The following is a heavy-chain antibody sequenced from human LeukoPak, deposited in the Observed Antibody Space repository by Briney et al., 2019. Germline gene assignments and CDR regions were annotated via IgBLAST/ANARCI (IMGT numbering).Heavy chain of an antibody. Sequence: GESLKISCKGSGYSFTSYWIGWVRQMPGKGLEGMGIIYPGDSDTRYSPSFQGQVTISADKSISTAYLQWSSLKASDTAMYYCAAPYDYVWGSYRYDAFDIWGQGTMVTVSS. CDR2: IYPGDSDT. CDR1: GYSFTSYW. J-gene: IGHJ3*02. V-gene: IGHV5-51*01. D-gene: IGHD3-16*02. CDR3: AAPYDYVWGSYRYDAFDI.